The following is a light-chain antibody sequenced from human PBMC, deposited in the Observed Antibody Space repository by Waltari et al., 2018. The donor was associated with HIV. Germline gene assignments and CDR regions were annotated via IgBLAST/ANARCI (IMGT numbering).Light chain of an antibody. J-gene: IGLJ2*01. CDR1: SSDVGGYNR. V-gene: IGLV2-23*02. Sequence: QSALTQPASVSGSPGQSITISCTGTSSDVGGYNRLSWYQQHPGKAPKLMIYEVSKRPSGVSNRFSGSKSGNTASLTISGLQAEDEADYYCCAYAGSTTYGIFGGGTKLTVL. CDR3: CAYAGSTTYGI. CDR2: EVS.